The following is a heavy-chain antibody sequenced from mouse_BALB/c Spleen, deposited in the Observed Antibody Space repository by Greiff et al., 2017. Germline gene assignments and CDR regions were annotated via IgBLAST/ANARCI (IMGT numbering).Heavy chain of an antibody. CDR3: ARRGGYEKDYFDY. V-gene: IGHV1-69*01. J-gene: IGHJ2*01. CDR1: GYTFTDYW. CDR2: IDTSDSYT. Sequence: VQLQQPGAELVMPGASVKMSCKASGYTFTDYWMHWVKQRPGQGLEWIGAIDTSDSYTSYNQKFKGKATLTVDESSSTAYMQLSSLTSEDSAVYYCARRGGYEKDYFDYWGQGTTLTVSS. D-gene: IGHD2-2*01.